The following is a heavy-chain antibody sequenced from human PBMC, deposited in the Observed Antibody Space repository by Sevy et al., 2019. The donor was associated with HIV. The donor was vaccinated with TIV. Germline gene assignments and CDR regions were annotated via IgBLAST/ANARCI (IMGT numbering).Heavy chain of an antibody. CDR1: GFTFSSYG. Sequence: GSLRLSCAASGFTFSSYGMHWVRQAPGKGLEWVAVIWYDGSNKYYADSVKGRFTISRDNSKNTLYLQMNSLRAEDTAVYYCARGCRDGYIGTGYYFDYWGQGTLVTVSS. D-gene: IGHD5-12*01. J-gene: IGHJ4*02. CDR2: IWYDGSNK. CDR3: ARGCRDGYIGTGYYFDY. V-gene: IGHV3-33*01.